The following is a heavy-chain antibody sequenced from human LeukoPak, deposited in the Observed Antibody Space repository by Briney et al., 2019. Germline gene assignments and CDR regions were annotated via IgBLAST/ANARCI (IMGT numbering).Heavy chain of an antibody. CDR3: AKDWVAVVVPAA. J-gene: IGHJ4*02. CDR1: GFTFSSYA. D-gene: IGHD2-2*01. V-gene: IGHV3-23*01. CDR2: ISGSGGST. Sequence: GGSLRLSCAASGFTFSSYAMSWVRQAPGKELEWVSAISGSGGSTYYADSVKGRFTISRDNSKNTLYLQMNSLRAEDTAVYYCAKDWVAVVVPAAWGQGTLVTVSS.